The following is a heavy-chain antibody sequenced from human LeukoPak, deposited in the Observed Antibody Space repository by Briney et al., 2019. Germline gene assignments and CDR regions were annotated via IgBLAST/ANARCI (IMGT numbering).Heavy chain of an antibody. J-gene: IGHJ4*02. Sequence: PSGTLSLTCAVSGGPISSSNWWSWVRQPPGKGLEWIGEIYHSGSTNYNPSLKSRVTISGDKSKNQFSLKLNSVTAADTAVYYCASPDSGSSFGYWGQGTLVTVSS. CDR3: ASPDSGSSFGY. V-gene: IGHV4-4*02. CDR1: GGPISSSNW. D-gene: IGHD1-26*01. CDR2: IYHSGST.